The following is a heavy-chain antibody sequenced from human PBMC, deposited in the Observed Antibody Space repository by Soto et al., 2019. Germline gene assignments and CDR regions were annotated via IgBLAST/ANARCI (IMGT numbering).Heavy chain of an antibody. J-gene: IGHJ4*02. D-gene: IGHD6-13*01. CDR1: GFTFSSYA. CDR3: AKENGYSSSWFEFDY. Sequence: EVQLLESGGGLVQPGGSLRLSCAASGFTFSSYAMSWVRQAPGKGLEWVSAISGSGGSTYYADYVKGRFTISRDNSKDTMYLQMNSLKAEDTAVYYCAKENGYSSSWFEFDYWGQGTLVTVSS. CDR2: ISGSGGST. V-gene: IGHV3-23*01.